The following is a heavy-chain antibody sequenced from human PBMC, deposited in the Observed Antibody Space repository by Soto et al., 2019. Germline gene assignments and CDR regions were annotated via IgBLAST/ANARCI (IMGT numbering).Heavy chain of an antibody. CDR1: GGSISSSSYY. J-gene: IGHJ5*02. D-gene: IGHD2-2*01. V-gene: IGHV4-39*01. CDR2: IYYSGST. CDR3: ARRTSVVVPAATYWCDP. Sequence: QLQLQESGPGLVKPSETLSLTCTVSGGSISSSSYYWGWIRQPPGKGLEWIGSIYYSGSTYYNPSHKRRVTIAVDTSKNQFSLKLSSVTAADTAVYYCARRTSVVVPAATYWCDPWGQGTLVTVSS.